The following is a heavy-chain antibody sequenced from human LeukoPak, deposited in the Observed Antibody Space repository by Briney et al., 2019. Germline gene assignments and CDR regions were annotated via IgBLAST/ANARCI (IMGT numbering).Heavy chain of an antibody. CDR1: GFTVSTNY. V-gene: IGHV3-53*01. CDR3: AGGGTYSSSTLEDY. CDR2: IYSGGRT. J-gene: IGHJ4*02. D-gene: IGHD6-13*01. Sequence: PGGSLRLSCAASGFTVSTNYMSWVRQAPGKGLEWVSVIYSGGRTYYTDSVKGRFTISRDNSKNTLYLQMDSLRADDTPVYYCAGGGTYSSSTLEDYWGQGTLVPVSS.